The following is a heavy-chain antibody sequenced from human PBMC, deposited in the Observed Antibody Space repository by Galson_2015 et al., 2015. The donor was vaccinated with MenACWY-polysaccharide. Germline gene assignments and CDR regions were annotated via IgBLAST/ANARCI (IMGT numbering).Heavy chain of an antibody. Sequence: SLRLSCAPSGFTFSSYATSWVRQAPGKGLEWVSLIIGSDTTYYADSVKGRFTISRDNSKSTLFLQMNSLRAEDTALYYCAKGHKVGATEGAFDCWGQGTLVTVYS. D-gene: IGHD1-26*01. J-gene: IGHJ4*02. CDR3: AKGHKVGATEGAFDC. CDR2: IIGSDTT. V-gene: IGHV3-23*01. CDR1: GFTFSSYA.